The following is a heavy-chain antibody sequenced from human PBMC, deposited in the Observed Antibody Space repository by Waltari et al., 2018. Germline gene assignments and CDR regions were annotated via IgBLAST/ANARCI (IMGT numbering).Heavy chain of an antibody. CDR2: VDNTGSTQ. Sequence: EQLVQSGGALARWGGSLLLSCAASGFTFSNHWMHWVRQAPGKGLEWVSRVDNTGSTQDYADSVKGRFTMSRNNAANEVYLHMNSLRDEDTAVYFCVRDYWYFDLWGRGTLVSVSS. V-gene: IGHV3-74*01. CDR1: GFTFSNHW. J-gene: IGHJ2*01. CDR3: VRDYWYFDL.